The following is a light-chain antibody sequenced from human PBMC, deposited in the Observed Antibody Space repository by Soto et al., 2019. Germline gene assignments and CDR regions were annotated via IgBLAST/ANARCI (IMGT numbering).Light chain of an antibody. CDR2: AAS. CDR1: QSISSY. CDR3: QQSYSTPPWT. V-gene: IGKV1-39*01. Sequence: DIQMTQSPSSLSASVGDRVTITCRASQSISSYLNWYQQKPGKAPKLLIYAASRLQSGVPSRFSGSGSGTDFTLTISSLQPEDFATYYCQQSYSTPPWTFGQGTKVDIK. J-gene: IGKJ1*01.